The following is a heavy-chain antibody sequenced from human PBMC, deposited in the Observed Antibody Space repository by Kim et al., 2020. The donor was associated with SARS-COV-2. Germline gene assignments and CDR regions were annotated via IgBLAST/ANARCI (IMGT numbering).Heavy chain of an antibody. J-gene: IGHJ4*02. CDR3: ARWQTTRYFDS. Sequence: GGSLRLSCSVSGLTFTTNGMIWVRQAPGKGLEWVSAITDAGGSTTYYADPVKGRFTISGDNSKSTLYLHMNSMSADDTAVYYCARWQTTRYFDSCGQG. V-gene: IGHV3-23*01. D-gene: IGHD6-6*01. CDR2: ITDAGGST. CDR1: GLTFTTNG.